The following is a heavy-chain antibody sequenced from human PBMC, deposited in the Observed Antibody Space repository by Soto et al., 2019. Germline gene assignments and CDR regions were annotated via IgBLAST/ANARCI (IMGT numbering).Heavy chain of an antibody. Sequence: EVHLVESGGGLMRPGGSLRLSCAASGFTVSSNYMTWVRQAPGKGLEWVSVMYSGGSTYYADSVKGRFTISRDNSKNTLHLEMISLRVEDTAVYYCARDRGLYGMDVWGQGTTVTVSS. D-gene: IGHD3-10*01. V-gene: IGHV3-53*01. CDR2: MYSGGST. CDR3: ARDRGLYGMDV. J-gene: IGHJ6*02. CDR1: GFTVSSNY.